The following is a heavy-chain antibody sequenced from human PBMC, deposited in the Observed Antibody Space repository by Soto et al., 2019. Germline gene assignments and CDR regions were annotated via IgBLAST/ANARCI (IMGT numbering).Heavy chain of an antibody. CDR3: AAGYFGVVIRGMDV. CDR1: GYTFIRYA. CDR2: IVVGSGNT. J-gene: IGHJ6*02. D-gene: IGHD3-3*01. V-gene: IGHV1-58*01. Sequence: SVKVSCKASGYTFIRYAVQWVRQARGQRLEWIGWIVVGSGNTNYAQKFQERVTITRDMSTSTAYMELSSLRSEDTAVYYCAAGYFGVVIRGMDVWGQGTTVTVSS.